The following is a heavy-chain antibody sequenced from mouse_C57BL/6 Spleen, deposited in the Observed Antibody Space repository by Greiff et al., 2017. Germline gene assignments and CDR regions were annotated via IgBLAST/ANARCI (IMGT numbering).Heavy chain of an antibody. D-gene: IGHD1-1*01. V-gene: IGHV5-4*01. Sequence: EVQLVESGGGLVKPGGSLKLSCAASGFTFSSYAMSWVRQTPEKRLEWVATISDGGSYTYYPDNVKGRFTISRDNAKNNLYLQMSHLTSEDTAMYYCARGFYYYGNWYFDVWGTGTTVTVSS. CDR1: GFTFSSYA. CDR2: ISDGGSYT. CDR3: ARGFYYYGNWYFDV. J-gene: IGHJ1*03.